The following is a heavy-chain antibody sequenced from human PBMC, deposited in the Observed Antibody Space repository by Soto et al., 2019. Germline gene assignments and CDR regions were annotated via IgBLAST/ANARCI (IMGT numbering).Heavy chain of an antibody. D-gene: IGHD6-6*01. CDR1: RFTFSSYS. CDR3: ARDGSSIAARPAFDY. CDR2: ISSSSSYI. J-gene: IGHJ4*02. Sequence: AGGSLRLSCAASRFTFSSYSMNWVRQAPGKGLEWVSSISSSSSYIYYADSVKGRFTISRDNAKNSLYLQMNSLRAEDTAVYYCARDGSSIAARPAFDYWGQGTLVTVSS. V-gene: IGHV3-21*01.